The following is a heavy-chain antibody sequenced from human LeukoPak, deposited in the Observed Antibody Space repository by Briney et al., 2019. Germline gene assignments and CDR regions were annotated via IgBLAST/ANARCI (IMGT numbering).Heavy chain of an antibody. D-gene: IGHD3-10*01. CDR2: ISGSGGST. CDR1: GFTFSSYA. J-gene: IGHJ6*02. V-gene: IGHV3-23*01. Sequence: GGSLRLSCAASGFTFSSYAMSWVRQAPGKGLEWVSAISGSGGSTYYADSVKGRFTISRDNSKNTLYLQMNSLRAEDTAVYYCARSTYYYGSGSSTYYYGMDVWGQGTTVTVSS. CDR3: ARSTYYYGSGSSTYYYGMDV.